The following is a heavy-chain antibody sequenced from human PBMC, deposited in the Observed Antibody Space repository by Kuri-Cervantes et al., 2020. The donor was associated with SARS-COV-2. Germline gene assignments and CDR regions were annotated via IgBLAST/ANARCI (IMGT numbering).Heavy chain of an antibody. Sequence: GESLKISCAASGFTFSNAWMSWVRQAPGKGLEWVGRIKSKTDGGTTDYAAPVKGRFTISRDDSKNTLYLQMNSLKTEDTAVYYCTTDPGKGSSLHIYTYFDYWGQGTLVTVSS. CDR1: GFTFSNAW. CDR3: TTDPGKGSSLHIYTYFDY. J-gene: IGHJ4*02. CDR2: IKSKTDGGTT. D-gene: IGHD1-26*01. V-gene: IGHV3-15*01.